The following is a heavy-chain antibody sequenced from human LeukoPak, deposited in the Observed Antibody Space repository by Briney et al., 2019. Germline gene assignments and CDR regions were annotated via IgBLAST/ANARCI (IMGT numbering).Heavy chain of an antibody. Sequence: AAPVKVSCKASGYTFTGYYMHWVRQAPGQGLEWMGWINPNSGGTNYAQKFQGRVTMTRDTSISAAYMELSRLRSDDTAVYYCARGGWSDVVVPAAIHYYYGMDVWGQGTTVTVSS. V-gene: IGHV1-2*02. J-gene: IGHJ6*02. CDR3: ARGGWSDVVVPAAIHYYYGMDV. CDR2: INPNSGGT. D-gene: IGHD2-2*01. CDR1: GYTFTGYY.